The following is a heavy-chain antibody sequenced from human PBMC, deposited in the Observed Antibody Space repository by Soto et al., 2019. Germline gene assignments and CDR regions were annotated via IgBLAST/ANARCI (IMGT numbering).Heavy chain of an antibody. D-gene: IGHD1-7*01. CDR2: IWHDGGNK. CDR1: GFSFSSSG. CDR3: ARGNWKYGXFDY. Sequence: GGSLRLSCVASGFSFSSSGMHWVRQAPGKGLQWVAVIWHDGGNKYNADSVKGRFSISRDNSKNTIYLQMNSLRVEDTAVYYCARGNWKYGXFDYWGQGTLVTVSS. J-gene: IGHJ4*02. V-gene: IGHV3-33*01.